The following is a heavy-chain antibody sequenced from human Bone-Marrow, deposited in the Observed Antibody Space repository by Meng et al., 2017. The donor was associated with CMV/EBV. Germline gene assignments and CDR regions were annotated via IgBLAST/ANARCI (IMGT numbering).Heavy chain of an antibody. Sequence: ASVKVSCKTSGYTFSDFGISWVRQAPGQGLEWVGWISPNNGNTNYVQRIQGRATMTTDTATSTAYLELRNLRFDDTAVYYCARVKAWFAPWGQGTLVTGSS. V-gene: IGHV1-18*01. J-gene: IGHJ5*02. CDR2: ISPNNGNT. CDR1: GYTFSDFG. CDR3: ARVKAWFAP.